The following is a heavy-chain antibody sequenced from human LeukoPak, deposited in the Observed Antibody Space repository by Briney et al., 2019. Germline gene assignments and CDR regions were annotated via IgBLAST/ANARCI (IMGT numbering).Heavy chain of an antibody. CDR1: GGSISSGSYY. D-gene: IGHD3-10*01. CDR2: IYYSGST. J-gene: IGHJ6*02. V-gene: IGHV4-30-4*08. CDR3: ARDRSTMVRGGLYYYYGMDV. Sequence: PSQTLSLTCTVSGGSISSGSYYWSWIRQPPGKGLEWIGYIYYSGSTYYNPSLKSRVTISVDTSKNQFSLKLSSVTAADTAVYYCARDRSTMVRGGLYYYYGMDVWGQGTTVTVSS.